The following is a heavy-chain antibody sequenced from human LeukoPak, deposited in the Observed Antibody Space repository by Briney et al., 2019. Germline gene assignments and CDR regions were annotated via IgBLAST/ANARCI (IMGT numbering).Heavy chain of an antibody. D-gene: IGHD2-2*02. CDR2: ISAYNGNT. CDR3: ARDIHEHLGYGSSTSWYNFDY. V-gene: IGHV1-18*01. J-gene: IGHJ4*02. Sequence: ASVKVSCTASGYTFTTYGISWVRQAPGQGLEWMSWISAYNGNTDYAQKLQGRVTMATDTSTNTAYMELRSLRSDDTAVYYCARDIHEHLGYGSSTSWYNFDYWGQGTLVTVSS. CDR1: GYTFTTYG.